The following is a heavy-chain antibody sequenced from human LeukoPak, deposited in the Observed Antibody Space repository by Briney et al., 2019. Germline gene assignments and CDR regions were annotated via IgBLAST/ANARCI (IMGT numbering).Heavy chain of an antibody. CDR1: GFTFSSYG. D-gene: IGHD2-15*01. J-gene: IGHJ6*02. Sequence: GGSLRLSCAASGFTFSSYGLHWVRQAPGKGLEWVTFIPYDGSNKYYADSVKGRFTISRDNANNSLYLQMHSLRAEDTAVYYCVRDSAYYYYAMDVWGRGTTVTVSS. CDR2: IPYDGSNK. V-gene: IGHV3-30*02. CDR3: VRDSAYYYYAMDV.